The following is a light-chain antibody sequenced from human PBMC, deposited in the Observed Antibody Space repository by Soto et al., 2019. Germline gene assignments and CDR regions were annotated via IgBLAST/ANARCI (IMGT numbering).Light chain of an antibody. J-gene: IGLJ1*01. CDR1: SSDVGGYNY. V-gene: IGLV2-11*01. CDR2: DVS. Sequence: QSALTQPRSVSGSPGQSVPISCPGTSSDVGGYNYVSWYQQHPGKAPKLMIYDVSKRPSGVPDRFSGSQSGNTASLTISGLQAEDEADYYCCSYAGSYTYGFGTGTKVTGL. CDR3: CSYAGSYTYG.